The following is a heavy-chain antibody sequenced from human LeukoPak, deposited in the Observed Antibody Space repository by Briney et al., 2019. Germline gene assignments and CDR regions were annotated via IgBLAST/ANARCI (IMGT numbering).Heavy chain of an antibody. J-gene: IGHJ1*01. D-gene: IGHD2-2*01. Sequence: GESLKISCKGSGYSFTSYWIGWVRQMPGKGLEWMGIIYPGDSDTRYSPSFQGQVTISADKSISTAYLQWSSLKASDTAMYYCARLGTYCSSTSCYAGYFQHWGQGTRVTVSS. CDR1: GYSFTSYW. CDR2: IYPGDSDT. V-gene: IGHV5-51*01. CDR3: ARLGTYCSSTSCYAGYFQH.